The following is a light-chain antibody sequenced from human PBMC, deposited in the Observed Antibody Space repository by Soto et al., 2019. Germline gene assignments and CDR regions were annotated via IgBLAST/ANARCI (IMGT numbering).Light chain of an antibody. CDR1: QSVLDSSRNNNQ. CDR2: WAS. Sequence: DIVMTQSPDSLAVSLDERATINCKSSQSVLDSSRNNNQLAWYQQKPGQPPKLLIYWASTRESGVPDRFSGSGSGTDFTLTISSLQAEDVAIYYCQQYYSTPLTFGGGTKVEIK. CDR3: QQYYSTPLT. V-gene: IGKV4-1*01. J-gene: IGKJ4*01.